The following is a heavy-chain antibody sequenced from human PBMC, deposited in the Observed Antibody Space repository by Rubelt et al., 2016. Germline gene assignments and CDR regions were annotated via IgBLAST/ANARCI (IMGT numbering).Heavy chain of an antibody. D-gene: IGHD6-6*01. Sequence: EVQLLESGGGLVQPGGSLRLSCAASGFTFTSYALTWVRQAPGKGLEWVSSISGSGGSTYYADFARGRFTISRDNSKNTLYLQMNSLRGEDTAVYYCAKDLGTQSTSFILDSWGQGALVTVSS. V-gene: IGHV3-23*01. CDR2: ISGSGGST. CDR3: AKDLGTQSTSFILDS. CDR1: GFTFTSYA. J-gene: IGHJ4*02.